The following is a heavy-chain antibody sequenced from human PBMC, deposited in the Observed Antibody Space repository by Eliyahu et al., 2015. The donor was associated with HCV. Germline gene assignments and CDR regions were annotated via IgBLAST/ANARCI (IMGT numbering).Heavy chain of an antibody. J-gene: IGHJ6*04. CDR1: GXTFSDYG. V-gene: IGHV3-30*03. CDR2: ILSDGSKK. Sequence: QAQLVESGGGVVQSGRSLRLSCSASGXTFSDYGPHXVRQAPGRGLEWVAGILSDGSKKYYAASVKGRFTVSRDNSNDTMYLQMNSLRPEDTGVYYCARDSSTAYSSGWPWDGVYGMDVWGEGATVVVSS. D-gene: IGHD6-19*01. CDR3: ARDSSTAYSSGWPWDGVYGMDV.